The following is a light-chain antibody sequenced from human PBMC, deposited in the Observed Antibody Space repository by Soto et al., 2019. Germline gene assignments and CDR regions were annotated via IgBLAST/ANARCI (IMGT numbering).Light chain of an antibody. CDR3: GSYTSSNTLV. CDR2: EVT. Sequence: QPVLTQPASVSGSPGQSITISCTGTSSDVGGYNYVSWYQQHPGKAPKLLIYEVTYRPSGVSNRFSGSKSGNTASLTISGLQAEDEADYFCGSYTSSNTLVFGTGTKLTVL. CDR1: SSDVGGYNY. J-gene: IGLJ1*01. V-gene: IGLV2-14*03.